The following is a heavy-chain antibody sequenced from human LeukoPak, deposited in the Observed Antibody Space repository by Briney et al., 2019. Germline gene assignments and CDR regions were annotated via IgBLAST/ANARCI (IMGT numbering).Heavy chain of an antibody. J-gene: IGHJ4*02. V-gene: IGHV3-21*01. D-gene: IGHD1-26*01. CDR3: AREGVGIKDLDY. CDR1: GFTFSNYI. Sequence: GGSLRLSCAASGFTFSNYIMDWVRQAPGKGLEWVSSIEKTGSYVYHVDSVRGRFTISRDDAKNSLYLQMNSLRAEDTAVYYCAREGVGIKDLDYWGQGTLVTVSS. CDR2: IEKTGSYV.